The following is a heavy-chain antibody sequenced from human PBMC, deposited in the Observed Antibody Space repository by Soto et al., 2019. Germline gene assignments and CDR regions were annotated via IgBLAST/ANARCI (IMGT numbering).Heavy chain of an antibody. D-gene: IGHD2-21*01. V-gene: IGHV3-33*01. J-gene: IGHJ6*02. CDR1: GFTFSSYG. Sequence: PGGSLRLSCAASGFTFSSYGMHWVRQAPGKGLEWVAVIWYDGSNKYYADSVKGRFTISRDNSKNTLYLQMNSLRAEDTAVYYCARDKWFRGGGDYYGMDVWGQGTTVTVSS. CDR2: IWYDGSNK. CDR3: ARDKWFRGGGDYYGMDV.